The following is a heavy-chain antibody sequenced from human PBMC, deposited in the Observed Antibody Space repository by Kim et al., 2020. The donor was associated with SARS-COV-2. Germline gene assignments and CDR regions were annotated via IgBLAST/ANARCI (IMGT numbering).Heavy chain of an antibody. J-gene: IGHJ6*03. D-gene: IGHD3-10*01. CDR2: IYYSGST. V-gene: IGHV4-59*01. Sequence: SETLSLTCTVSGGSISSYYWSWIRQPPGKGLEWIGYIYYSGSTNYNPSLKSRVTISVDTSKNQFSLKLSSVTAADTAVYYCARTPYYYGSGPNPLGYYYYYMDVWGKGTTVTVSS. CDR1: GGSISSYY. CDR3: ARTPYYYGSGPNPLGYYYYYMDV.